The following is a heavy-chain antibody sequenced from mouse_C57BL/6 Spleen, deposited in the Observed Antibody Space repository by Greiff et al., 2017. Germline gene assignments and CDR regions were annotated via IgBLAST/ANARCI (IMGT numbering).Heavy chain of an antibody. D-gene: IGHD2-1*01. J-gene: IGHJ4*01. CDR1: GYTFTDYN. Sequence: EVKLMESGPELVKPGASVKIPCKASGYTFTDYNMDWVKQSHGKSLEWIGDINPNNGGTIYNQKFKGKATLTVDKSSSTAYMELRSLTSEDTAVYYCARGDYGNPYAMDYWGQGTSVTVSS. V-gene: IGHV1-18*01. CDR2: INPNNGGT. CDR3: ARGDYGNPYAMDY.